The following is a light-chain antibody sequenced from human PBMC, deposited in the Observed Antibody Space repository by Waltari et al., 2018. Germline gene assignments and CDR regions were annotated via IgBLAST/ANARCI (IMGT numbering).Light chain of an antibody. CDR3: LLSYSGDREV. CDR2: NTD. Sequence: QAVVTQEPSLPVSPGGTVTLTCGSSTGAVTSGHYAYWLQQRPGQAPTTLIYNTDNKESWTPARFSGSLLGGKAALTLSGAQPEDEAVYYCLLSYSGDREVFGGGTKLTVL. J-gene: IGLJ2*01. CDR1: TGAVTSGHY. V-gene: IGLV7-46*01.